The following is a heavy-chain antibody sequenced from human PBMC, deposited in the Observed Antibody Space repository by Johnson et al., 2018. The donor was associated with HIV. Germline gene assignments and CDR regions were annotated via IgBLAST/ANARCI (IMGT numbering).Heavy chain of an antibody. Sequence: VQLVESGGGLVQPGGSLRLSCAASGFTVSSNYMTWVRQAPGKGLEWVPVIYSGGSTYYADSVKGRFTISRDNAKNSLDLQMSSLGPDDTAVYYCSRHSPRGYIGYDAFDIWGQGTVVTVSS. J-gene: IGHJ3*02. CDR2: IYSGGST. D-gene: IGHD5-12*01. CDR3: SRHSPRGYIGYDAFDI. CDR1: GFTVSSNY. V-gene: IGHV3-66*04.